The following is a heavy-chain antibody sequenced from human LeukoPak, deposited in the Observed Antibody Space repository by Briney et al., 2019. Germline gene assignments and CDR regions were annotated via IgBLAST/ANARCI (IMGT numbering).Heavy chain of an antibody. Sequence: SETLSLTCTVSGGSISSSIYYWGWIHQPPGKGLEWIGSIYYSGSTYYNPSLKSRVTISVDTSKNQFSLKLSSVTAADTAVYYCARHQADDYGDYYFDYWGQGTLVTVSS. CDR1: GGSISSSIYY. J-gene: IGHJ4*02. V-gene: IGHV4-39*01. CDR2: IYYSGST. CDR3: ARHQADDYGDYYFDY. D-gene: IGHD4-17*01.